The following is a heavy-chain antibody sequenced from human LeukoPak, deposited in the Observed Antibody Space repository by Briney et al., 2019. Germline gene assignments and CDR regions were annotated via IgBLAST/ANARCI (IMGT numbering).Heavy chain of an antibody. J-gene: IGHJ4*02. CDR2: IYHSGST. Sequence: SETLSLTCTVSGYSISSGYYWGWIRQPPGKGLEWIGSIYHSGSTYYNTSLKSRVTISIVTSKNQFSLKLNSVTAADTAVYYCAGGAIDQATIPLHCWGQGTLVTVSS. CDR3: AGGAIDQATIPLHC. V-gene: IGHV4-38-2*02. CDR1: GYSISSGYY. D-gene: IGHD5-24*01.